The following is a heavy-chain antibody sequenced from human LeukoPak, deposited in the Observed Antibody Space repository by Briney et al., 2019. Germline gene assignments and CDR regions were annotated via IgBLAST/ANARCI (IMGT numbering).Heavy chain of an antibody. D-gene: IGHD6-19*01. CDR1: GASISSSTYY. CDR2: IYYSGST. J-gene: IGHJ4*02. CDR3: ARDQGRWLVRTFDY. Sequence: TSETLSLTCSVSGASISSSTYYWGWIRQPPGKGLEWIGNIYYSGSTYYNPSLKSRVTISVDTSKNQFSLKLSSVTAADTAVYYCARDQGRWLVRTFDYWGQGTLVTVSS. V-gene: IGHV4-39*07.